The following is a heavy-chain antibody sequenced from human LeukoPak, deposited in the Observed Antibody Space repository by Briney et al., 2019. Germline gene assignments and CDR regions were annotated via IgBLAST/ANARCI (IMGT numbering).Heavy chain of an antibody. J-gene: IGHJ3*02. V-gene: IGHV4-59*08. CDR3: ARRYSGYGNAFDI. D-gene: IGHD5-12*01. Sequence: PSETLSLTCTGSGGSISSYYWSWIRQPPGKGLEWIGYIYSSGTTNYSPSLKSRVTISVDTTKNQFSLKLYSVTAADTAVYYCARRYSGYGNAFDIWGQGTMVTVSS. CDR2: IYSSGTT. CDR1: GGSISSYY.